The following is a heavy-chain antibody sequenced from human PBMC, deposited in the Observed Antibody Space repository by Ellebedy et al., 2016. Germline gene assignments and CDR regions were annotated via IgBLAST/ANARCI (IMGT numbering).Heavy chain of an antibody. V-gene: IGHV1-46*01. D-gene: IGHD3-10*01. J-gene: IGHJ4*02. CDR1: GYTFTGYY. CDR2: INPSGGST. CDR3: ARDRAMVRGVRYFDY. Sequence: ASVKVSXXASGYTFTGYYMHWVRQAPGQGLEWMGIINPSGGSTSYAQKFQGRVTMTRDTSTSTVYMELSSLRSEDTAVYYCARDRAMVRGVRYFDYWGQGTLVTVSS.